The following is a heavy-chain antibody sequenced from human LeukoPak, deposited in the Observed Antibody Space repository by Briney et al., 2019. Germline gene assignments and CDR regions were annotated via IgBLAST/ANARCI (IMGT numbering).Heavy chain of an antibody. D-gene: IGHD3-9*01. CDR2: INAGNGET. J-gene: IGHJ4*02. CDR1: GYTFTNYA. CDR3: ARGYYDLLTGHVVTYYFDY. V-gene: IGHV1-3*01. Sequence: ASVKVSCKASGYTFTNYAVHWVRQAPGQRLEWMGWINAGNGETNYSQRFQGRVTLTRDTSASTVYMELRSLRSEDTAVYYCARGYYDLLTGHVVTYYFDYWGQGTLVTVSS.